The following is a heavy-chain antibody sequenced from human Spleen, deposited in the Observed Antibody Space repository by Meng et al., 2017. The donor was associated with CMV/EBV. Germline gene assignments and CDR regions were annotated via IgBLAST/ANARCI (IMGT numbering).Heavy chain of an antibody. CDR2: INPNTGGT. CDR1: GYSFTGHY. CDR3: ARDLYDILTGYRSPYHYYGMDV. V-gene: IGHV1-2*02. D-gene: IGHD3-9*01. Sequence: ASVKVSCKASGYSFTGHYIYWVRQAPGQGPEWMGWINPNTGGTNYAQKFQGRVTMTRDTSITIAHMELRRLKSDDTAVYYCARDLYDILTGYRSPYHYYGMDVWGQGTTVTVSS. J-gene: IGHJ6*02.